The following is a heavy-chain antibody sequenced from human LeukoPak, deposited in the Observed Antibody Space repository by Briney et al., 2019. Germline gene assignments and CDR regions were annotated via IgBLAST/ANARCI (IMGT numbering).Heavy chain of an antibody. CDR2: ITGTGGK. CDR3: ATTSSAMVLNHFDY. Sequence: PGGSLRLSCAVSGFTLTNHGVSWVRQAPGKGLEWVSIITGTGGKYYGDSVKGRFVLSRDNSKNTLYLQMNSLRAEDTAVYYCATTSSAMVLNHFDYWGQGTLVTVSS. D-gene: IGHD5-18*01. CDR1: GFTLTNHG. J-gene: IGHJ4*02. V-gene: IGHV3-23*01.